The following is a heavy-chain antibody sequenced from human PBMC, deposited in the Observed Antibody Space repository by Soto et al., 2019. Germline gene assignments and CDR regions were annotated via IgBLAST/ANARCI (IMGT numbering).Heavy chain of an antibody. Sequence: PSETLSLSCAVSGGSISSSNWWSWVRQPPGKGLEWIGEIYHSGSTNYNPSLKSRVTISVDKSKNQFSLRLSSVTAADTAVYYCARATVAATEGRYYYYYGMDVWGQGTTVTVSS. CDR3: ARATVAATEGRYYYYYGMDV. D-gene: IGHD2-15*01. J-gene: IGHJ6*02. CDR1: GGSISSSNW. CDR2: IYHSGST. V-gene: IGHV4-4*02.